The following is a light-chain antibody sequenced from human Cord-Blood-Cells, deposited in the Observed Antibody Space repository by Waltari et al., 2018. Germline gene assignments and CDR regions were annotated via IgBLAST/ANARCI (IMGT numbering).Light chain of an antibody. CDR3: SSYAGSNNPYV. CDR2: EVS. J-gene: IGLJ1*01. V-gene: IGLV2-8*01. CDR1: SSDDGGYNY. Sequence: QSALTEPPSAPGSPGQPVTIPCTGTSSDDGGYNYVSWYQQHPGKAPKLMIYEVSKRPSGVPDRFSGSKSGNTASLTVSGLQAEDEADYYCSSYAGSNNPYVFGTGTKVTVL.